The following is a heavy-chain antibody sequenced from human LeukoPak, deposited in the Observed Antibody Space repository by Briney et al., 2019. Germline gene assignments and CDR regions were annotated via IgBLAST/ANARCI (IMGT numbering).Heavy chain of an antibody. CDR3: ASGRGIEPLDY. CDR2: INHSGST. V-gene: IGHV4-34*01. D-gene: IGHD3-16*01. Sequence: PSETLSLTCTVSGGSISSYYWSWIRQPPGKGLEWIGEINHSGSTNYNPSLKSRVTISVDTSKNQFSLKLSSVTAADTAVYYCASGRGIEPLDYWGQGTLVTVSS. CDR1: GGSISSYY. J-gene: IGHJ4*02.